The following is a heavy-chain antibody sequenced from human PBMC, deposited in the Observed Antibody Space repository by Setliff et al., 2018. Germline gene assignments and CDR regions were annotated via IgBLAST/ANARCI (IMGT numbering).Heavy chain of an antibody. V-gene: IGHV4-39*01. D-gene: IGHD3-22*01. Sequence: LSLTCSVSGGSIRSSIYYWGWIRQPPGKGLEWIGSIYYSGSTYYSPSLKRRVTISVDTSKNQFSLKLSSVTAADTAVYYCATRTYYDSNGYYYAIAGPFDIWGQGTMVTVSS. CDR2: IYYSGST. CDR3: ATRTYYDSNGYYYAIAGPFDI. CDR1: GGSIRSSIYY. J-gene: IGHJ3*02.